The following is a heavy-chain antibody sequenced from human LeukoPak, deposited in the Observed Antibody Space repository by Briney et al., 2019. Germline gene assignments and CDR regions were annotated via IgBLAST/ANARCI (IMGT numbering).Heavy chain of an antibody. V-gene: IGHV6-1*01. J-gene: IGHJ3*02. D-gene: IGHD7-27*01. CDR3: ARWRHINGDIHGAFDI. CDR1: VDCLSGDSAA. Sequence: RTPSLTRAISVDCLSGDSAACDSARHSPWGCLEWLVRTNYGSKWYNDYAVSVKSRITINPDTSKNQSSQQLNSVPPEETAVYYCARWRHINGDIHGAFDIWGQGTMVTVSS. CDR2: TNYGSKWYN.